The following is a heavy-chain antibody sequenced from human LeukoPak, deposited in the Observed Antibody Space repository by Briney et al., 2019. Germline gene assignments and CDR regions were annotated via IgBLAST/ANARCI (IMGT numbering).Heavy chain of an antibody. CDR1: GFTFSSYS. J-gene: IGHJ4*02. D-gene: IGHD4-23*01. CDR3: AMNGGKGRYYFDY. V-gene: IGHV3-48*01. CDR2: ISSGSSTI. Sequence: GGSLRLSCAASGFTFSSYSMNWVRQAPGKGLEWVSYISSGSSTIYYADSAKGRFTISRDNAKNSLYLQMNSLRAEDTAVYYCAMNGGKGRYYFDYWGQGTLVTVSS.